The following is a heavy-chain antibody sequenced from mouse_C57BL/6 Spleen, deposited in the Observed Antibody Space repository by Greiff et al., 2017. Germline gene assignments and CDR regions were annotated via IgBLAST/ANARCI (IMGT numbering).Heavy chain of an antibody. Sequence: VKLVESGPGLVQPSQSLSITCTVSGFSLTSYGVHWVRQSPGKGLEWLGVIWSGGSTDYNAAFISRLSISKDNSKSQVFFKMNSLQADDTAIYYCATDGYYGGRYFDYWGQGTTLTVSS. V-gene: IGHV2-2*01. CDR3: ATDGYYGGRYFDY. J-gene: IGHJ2*01. CDR2: IWSGGST. D-gene: IGHD2-3*01. CDR1: GFSLTSYG.